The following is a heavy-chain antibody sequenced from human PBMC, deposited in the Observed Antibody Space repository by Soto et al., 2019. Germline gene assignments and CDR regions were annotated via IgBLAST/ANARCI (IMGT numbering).Heavy chain of an antibody. CDR3: ATYSTPFDY. CDR2: ISATGTTT. V-gene: IGHV3-23*01. Sequence: EGSLRLSCAASEFSFSSYALNWVRQDPGKGLEWVSAISATGTTTYYAASVKGRFTISRDNSKRTLFLHLESLSPAGTAVYYCATYSTPFDYGGQGTLVTVFS. D-gene: IGHD6-13*01. J-gene: IGHJ4*01. CDR1: EFSFSSYA.